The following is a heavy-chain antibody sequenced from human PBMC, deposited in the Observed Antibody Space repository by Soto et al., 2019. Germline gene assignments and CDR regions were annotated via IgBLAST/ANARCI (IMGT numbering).Heavy chain of an antibody. J-gene: IGHJ4*02. D-gene: IGHD3-22*01. Sequence: ASVKVSCKASGYTFASYGINWLRQSAGRGLEWMGWINPGNGNTKYSQQFQGRVIIDRDTSASTAYMELSSLRPEDTPVYYCARGGYFDSSNYLAYWGLGTLVTVSS. CDR1: GYTFASYG. CDR3: ARGGYFDSSNYLAY. V-gene: IGHV1-3*01. CDR2: INPGNGNT.